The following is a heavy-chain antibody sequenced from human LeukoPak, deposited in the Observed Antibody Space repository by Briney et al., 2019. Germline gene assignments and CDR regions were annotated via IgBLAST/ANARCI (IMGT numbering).Heavy chain of an antibody. J-gene: IGHJ5*02. CDR2: IYYSGST. V-gene: IGHV4-31*03. CDR3: ARESSSSQTNWFDP. Sequence: SETLSLTCTVSGGSISSGGYYWSWIRQHPGKGLEWIGYIYYSGSTYYNPSLKSRVTISVDTSKNQFSLKLSSVTAADTAVYYCARESSSSQTNWFDPSGQGTLVTVSS. CDR1: GGSISSGGYY. D-gene: IGHD6-6*01.